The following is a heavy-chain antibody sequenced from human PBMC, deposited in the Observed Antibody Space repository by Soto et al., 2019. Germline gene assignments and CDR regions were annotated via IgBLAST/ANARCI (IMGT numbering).Heavy chain of an antibody. CDR1: GGSISNYF. J-gene: IGHJ5*02. Sequence: PSETLSLTCTVSGGSISNYFCNWIRQPAGKGLEWIGRIDNSGSTNYNPSLKSRITMSADKSISTAYLQWSSLKASDTAMYYCARKLGIAAAGTGWFDPWGQGTLVTVSS. CDR3: ARKLGIAAAGTGWFDP. V-gene: IGHV4-4*07. D-gene: IGHD6-13*01. CDR2: IDNSGST.